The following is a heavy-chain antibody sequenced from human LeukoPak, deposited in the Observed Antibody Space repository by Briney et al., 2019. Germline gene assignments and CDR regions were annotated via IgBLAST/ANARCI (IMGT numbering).Heavy chain of an antibody. CDR3: ARGRRDSSGWYGPRYYFDY. CDR2: IYYSGST. J-gene: IGHJ4*02. CDR1: GGSISSYY. V-gene: IGHV4-59*01. Sequence: SETLSLTCTVSGGSISSYYWSWIRQPPGKGLEWIGYIYYSGSTNYNPSLKSRVTISVDTSKNQFSLKLSSVTAAGTAVYYCARGRRDSSGWYGPRYYFDYWGQGTLVTVSS. D-gene: IGHD6-19*01.